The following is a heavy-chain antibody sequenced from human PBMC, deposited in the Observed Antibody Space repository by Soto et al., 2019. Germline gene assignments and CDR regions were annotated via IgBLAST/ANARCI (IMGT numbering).Heavy chain of an antibody. V-gene: IGHV3-74*01. CDR1: EFKFDYYW. Sequence: EVQLVESGGGLVQPGGSLRLSCVASEFKFDYYWRHWVRQAPGGGLMWISRLQTDGSHPAYADSVKGRFTISRDNAKNTLYLQMNNLRVEDTAVYYCARGGDPDYWGQGTLVTVSS. J-gene: IGHJ4*02. CDR3: ARGGDPDY. CDR2: LQTDGSHP. D-gene: IGHD2-21*02.